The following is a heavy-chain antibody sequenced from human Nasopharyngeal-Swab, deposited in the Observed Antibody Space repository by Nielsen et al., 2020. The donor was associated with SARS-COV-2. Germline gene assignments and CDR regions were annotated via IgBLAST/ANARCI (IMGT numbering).Heavy chain of an antibody. D-gene: IGHD4-17*01. J-gene: IGHJ4*02. CDR3: ARDQYGDYGDY. V-gene: IGHV4-38-2*02. CDR2: IYYSGST. Sequence: WIRQPPGKGLEWIGSIYYSGSTYYNPSLKSRVTISVDTSKNRFSLKLSSVTAADTAVYYCARDQYGDYGDYWGQGTLVTVSS.